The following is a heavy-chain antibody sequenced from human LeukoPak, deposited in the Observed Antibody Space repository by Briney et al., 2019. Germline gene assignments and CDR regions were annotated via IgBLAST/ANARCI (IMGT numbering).Heavy chain of an antibody. CDR3: ARSLVVVPAASSEHDAFDM. V-gene: IGHV1-18*01. CDR2: ISAYNGNT. Sequence: GASVKVSCNASGYIFTHYGITWVRQAPGQAFEWMGWISAYNGNTEFEQKFQERLTMTTDTSTSTAYMELRGLRSDDTAVYYCARSLVVVPAASSEHDAFDMWGQGTMVTVSS. D-gene: IGHD2-2*01. J-gene: IGHJ3*02. CDR1: GYIFTHYG.